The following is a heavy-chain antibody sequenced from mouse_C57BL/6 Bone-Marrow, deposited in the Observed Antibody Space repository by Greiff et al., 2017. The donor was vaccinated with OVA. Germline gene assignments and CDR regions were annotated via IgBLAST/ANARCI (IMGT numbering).Heavy chain of an antibody. CDR3: ARYYGSSPYFDY. J-gene: IGHJ2*01. Sequence: EVQLKQSGPVLVKPGASVKMSCKASGYTFTDYYMNWVKQSHGKSLEWIGVINPYNGGTSYNQKFKGKATLTVDKSSSTAYMELNSLTSEDSAVYYGARYYGSSPYFDYWGQGTTLTVSS. D-gene: IGHD1-1*01. CDR2: INPYNGGT. CDR1: GYTFTDYY. V-gene: IGHV1-19*01.